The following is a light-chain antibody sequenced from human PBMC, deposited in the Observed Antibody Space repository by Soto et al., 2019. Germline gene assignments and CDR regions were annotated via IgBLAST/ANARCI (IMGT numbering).Light chain of an antibody. CDR2: GAS. V-gene: IGKV3-15*01. CDR1: QSVSSN. CDR3: QQYRT. Sequence: EIVMTQSPATLSVSPVERATLSCRASQSVSSNLAWYQQKPGQAPRLLIYGASTRATGIPARFSGSGSGTEFTRTISSLQSEDSAVYYCQQYRTFGQGTKVEIK. J-gene: IGKJ1*01.